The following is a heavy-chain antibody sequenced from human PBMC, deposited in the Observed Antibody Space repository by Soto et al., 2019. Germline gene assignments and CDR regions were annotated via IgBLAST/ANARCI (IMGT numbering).Heavy chain of an antibody. CDR3: AGRSYGSGVDL. J-gene: IGHJ5*02. V-gene: IGHV4-39*01. CDR2: IFYSGGT. CDR1: GGSISSSGHY. Sequence: SETLSLTCTVSGGSISSSGHYWGWIRQTPGKGLEWIGNIFYSGGTHYDASFRSRVSISVDSSKNQLSLKVTSVTAADTAVYYCAGRSYGSGVDLWGRGTLVTVSS. D-gene: IGHD3-10*01.